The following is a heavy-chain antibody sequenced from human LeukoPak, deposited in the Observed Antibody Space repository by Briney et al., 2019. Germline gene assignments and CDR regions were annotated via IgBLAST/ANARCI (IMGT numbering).Heavy chain of an antibody. Sequence: SQTLSLTCAVSGGSISSGGYSWSWIRQPPGKGLEWIGYICHSGSTYYNPSLKSRVTISVDRSKNQFSLKLSSVTAADTAVYYCARGLGIAVAGTYFDYWGQGTLVTVSS. D-gene: IGHD6-19*01. CDR2: ICHSGST. V-gene: IGHV4-30-2*01. CDR1: GGSISSGGYS. J-gene: IGHJ4*02. CDR3: ARGLGIAVAGTYFDY.